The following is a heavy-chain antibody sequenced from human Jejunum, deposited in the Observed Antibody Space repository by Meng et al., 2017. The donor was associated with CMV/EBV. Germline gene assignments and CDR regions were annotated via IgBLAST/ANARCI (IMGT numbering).Heavy chain of an antibody. CDR3: ARNVYTYGFDAFDI. CDR2: IYNSGST. D-gene: IGHD5-18*01. CDR1: GSLSGSHYY. Sequence: GSLSGSHYYWNWIRPPPGKGLEWIGYIYNSGSTDYNPSLKSRVTISLDTSKNQFSLKLSSLTAANTAVYYCARNVYTYGFDAFDIWGQGTMVTVSS. J-gene: IGHJ3*02. V-gene: IGHV4-61*01.